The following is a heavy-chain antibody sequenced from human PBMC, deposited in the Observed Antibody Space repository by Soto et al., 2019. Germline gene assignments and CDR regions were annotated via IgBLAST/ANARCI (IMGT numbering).Heavy chain of an antibody. CDR1: GFTFGDYA. Sequence: GGSLRLSCTASGFTFGDYAMSWFRQAQGKGLEWVGFIRSKAYGGTTEYAASVKGRFTISRDDSKSIAYLQMNSLKTEDTAVYYCTRDREDSSSWYFFEHSYYYGMDVWGQGTTVTVSS. D-gene: IGHD6-13*01. CDR3: TRDREDSSSWYFFEHSYYYGMDV. J-gene: IGHJ6*02. V-gene: IGHV3-49*03. CDR2: IRSKAYGGTT.